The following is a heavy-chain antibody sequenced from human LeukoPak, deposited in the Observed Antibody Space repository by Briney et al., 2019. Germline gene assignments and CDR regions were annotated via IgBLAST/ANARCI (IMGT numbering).Heavy chain of an antibody. V-gene: IGHV1-69*06. J-gene: IGHJ4*02. Sequence: GASVKVSCKASGGTFSSYAISWVRQAPGQGLEWMGRIIPIFGTANYAQKFQGRVTITADKSTSTAYMELSSLRSEDTAVYYCARAWTYSNYIGRGGMDYWGQGTLVTVSS. CDR2: IIPIFGTA. D-gene: IGHD4-11*01. CDR3: ARAWTYSNYIGRGGMDY. CDR1: GGTFSSYA.